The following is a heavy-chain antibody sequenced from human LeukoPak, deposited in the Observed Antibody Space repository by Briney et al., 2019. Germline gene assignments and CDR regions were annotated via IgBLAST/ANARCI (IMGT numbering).Heavy chain of an antibody. D-gene: IGHD3-10*01. Sequence: ASVKVSCKASGGTFSSYAISWERQAPGQGLEWMGGIIPIFGTANYAQKFQGRVTITADESTSTAYMELSSLRSEDTAVYYCARDKLEYYYGSSWGQGTLVTVSS. CDR3: ARDKLEYYYGSS. CDR1: GGTFSSYA. J-gene: IGHJ4*02. CDR2: IIPIFGTA. V-gene: IGHV1-69*13.